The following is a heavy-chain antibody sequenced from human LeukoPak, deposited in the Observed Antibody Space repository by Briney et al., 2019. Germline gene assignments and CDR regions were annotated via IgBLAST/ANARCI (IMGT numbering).Heavy chain of an antibody. CDR1: GGSISSSSYY. CDR3: ARQGSGSSPPYFDY. CDR2: IYYSGST. V-gene: IGHV4-39*01. D-gene: IGHD6-13*01. Sequence: PSETLSLTCTVSGGSISSSSYYWGWLAQPPGKGLEWIGSIYYSGSTYYNPSLKSRVTISVDTSKNQYSLKLSSVTAADTAVYYCARQGSGSSPPYFDYWGQGTLVTVSS. J-gene: IGHJ4*02.